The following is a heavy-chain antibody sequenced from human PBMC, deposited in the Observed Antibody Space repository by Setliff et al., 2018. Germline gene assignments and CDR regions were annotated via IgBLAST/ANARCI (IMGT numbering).Heavy chain of an antibody. D-gene: IGHD3-10*01. Sequence: GGSLRLPCAASGFTFSSFWMSWVRQAPGKGLEWVANINQAGSAKYYVDSVKGRFTISRDNAKNSLSLQMNNLRTEDTAVYYCFGAGTCSYWGQGTLVTVSS. CDR2: INQAGSAK. CDR3: FGAGTCSY. CDR1: GFTFSSFW. V-gene: IGHV3-7*01. J-gene: IGHJ4*02.